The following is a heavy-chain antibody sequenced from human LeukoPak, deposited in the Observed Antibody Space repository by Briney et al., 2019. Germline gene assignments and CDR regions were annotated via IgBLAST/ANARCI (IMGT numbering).Heavy chain of an antibody. J-gene: IGHJ3*02. CDR2: TRNKANSYTT. D-gene: IGHD2-15*01. Sequence: GGSLRLSCAASGFTFSDHYMDWVRQAPGKGLEWVGRTRNKANSYTTEYAASVNGRFTISRDDSKNSLYLQMNSLRAEDTALYYCARERWAFDIWGQGTMVTVSS. CDR1: GFTFSDHY. V-gene: IGHV3-72*01. CDR3: ARERWAFDI.